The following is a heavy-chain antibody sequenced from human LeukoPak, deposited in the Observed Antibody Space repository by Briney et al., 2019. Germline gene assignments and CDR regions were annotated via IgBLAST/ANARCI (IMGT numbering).Heavy chain of an antibody. J-gene: IGHJ4*02. CDR2: ISGSGDST. Sequence: GGSLRPSCAASGFTFSSYAMSWVRQAPGKGLEWVSAISGSGDSTYYADSVKGRFTISRDNSKNTLYLQMNSLRADDTAVYYCAKVAAYSSSWYSVDYWGQGTLVTVSS. V-gene: IGHV3-23*01. CDR3: AKVAAYSSSWYSVDY. CDR1: GFTFSSYA. D-gene: IGHD6-13*01.